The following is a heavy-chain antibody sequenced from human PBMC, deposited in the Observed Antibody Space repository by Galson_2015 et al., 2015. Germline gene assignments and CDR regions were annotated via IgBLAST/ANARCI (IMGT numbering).Heavy chain of an antibody. D-gene: IGHD2-21*02. J-gene: IGHJ4*02. V-gene: IGHV3-73*01. CDR3: TRLSARDLGDY. Sequence: SLRLSCAASGFTFSSYSMNWVRQASGKGLEWVGRIRSKANSYATAYAASVKGRFTISRDDSKNTAYLQMNSLKTEDTAVYYCTRLSARDLGDYWGQGTLVTVSS. CDR2: IRSKANSYAT. CDR1: GFTFSSYS.